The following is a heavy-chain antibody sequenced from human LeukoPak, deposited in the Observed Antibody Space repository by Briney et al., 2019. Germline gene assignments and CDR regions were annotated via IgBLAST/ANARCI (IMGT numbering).Heavy chain of an antibody. J-gene: IGHJ4*02. Sequence: ASVKVACKVSGYTLTELSMQWMRQDLGKGLDWMVGFDPEDGATIYAQEFQGRVTMTEDTSTDTAYMELSSLRSEDTAVYYCATSIIPMVRGVITPFNYWGQGTLVTVSS. V-gene: IGHV1-24*01. D-gene: IGHD3-10*01. CDR2: FDPEDGAT. CDR3: ATSIIPMVRGVITPFNY. CDR1: GYTLTELS.